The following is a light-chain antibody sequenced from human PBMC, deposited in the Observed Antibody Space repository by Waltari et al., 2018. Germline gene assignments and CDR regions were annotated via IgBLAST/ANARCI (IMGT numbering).Light chain of an antibody. V-gene: IGKV3-11*01. Sequence: DIVLTQSPATLSLSPGERVTLSCRASQSINNYLAWYQQRPGQAPRLLIYDASNRATGLPARFSGSGSGTDFTLTISSLEPEDFAVYYCQQRRDWPLTFGGGTTVDIK. CDR1: QSINNY. CDR3: QQRRDWPLT. J-gene: IGKJ4*01. CDR2: DAS.